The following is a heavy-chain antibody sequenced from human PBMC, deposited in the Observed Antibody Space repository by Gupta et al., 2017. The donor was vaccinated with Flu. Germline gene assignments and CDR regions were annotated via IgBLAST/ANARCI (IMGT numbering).Heavy chain of an antibody. J-gene: IGHJ4*02. CDR1: GFPFSNYW. Sequence: EVQLVESGGGLVQPGGSLSLSCGASGFPFSNYWRSGVRQAPGKGLEWGANINRDGSEKFYVDSVEGRLTVSRDNAKNSLYLQMNRLRAEDTAVYYCVRDIPLAGAIYYFDYWGQGTLVTVSS. CDR2: INRDGSEK. CDR3: VRDIPLAGAIYYFDY. V-gene: IGHV3-7*01. D-gene: IGHD1-26*01.